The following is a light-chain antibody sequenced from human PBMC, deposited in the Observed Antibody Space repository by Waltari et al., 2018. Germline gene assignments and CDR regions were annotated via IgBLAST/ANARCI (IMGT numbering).Light chain of an antibody. J-gene: IGLJ1*01. CDR3: CFYTSRFYV. CDR2: EVT. V-gene: IGLV2-18*01. CDR1: SSDVGTNNR. Sequence: QSALTQPPSVSGTPGQSVTISCTGTSSDVGTNNRVSWYQQSPGSAPKLWIYEVTNRRSGVPDRFSGTKSGNKDSLTISGLQAEDEADYYCCFYTSRFYVFGPGTKVTVL.